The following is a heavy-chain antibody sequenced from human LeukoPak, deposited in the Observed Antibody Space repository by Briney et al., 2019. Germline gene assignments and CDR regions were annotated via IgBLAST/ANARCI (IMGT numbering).Heavy chain of an antibody. CDR2: IIPIFGTA. J-gene: IGHJ4*02. D-gene: IGHD6-13*01. CDR3: AREVSGYSNIDY. Sequence: SVKVSCKASGGTFSSYAISWVRQAPGQGLEWMGGIIPIFGTANYAQKFQGRVTITTDESTSTAYMELSSLRSDDTAVYYCAREVSGYSNIDYWGREPWSPSPQ. V-gene: IGHV1-69*05. CDR1: GGTFSSYA.